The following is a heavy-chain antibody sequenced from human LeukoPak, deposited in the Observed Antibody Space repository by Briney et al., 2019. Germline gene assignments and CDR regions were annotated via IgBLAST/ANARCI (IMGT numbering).Heavy chain of an antibody. V-gene: IGHV4-59*08. J-gene: IGHJ2*01. CDR3: ARHAIYLPRGYFDL. CDR2: IYYSGST. Sequence: SETLSLTCTVSGGSISSYYWSWIRQPPGKGLEWIGYIYYSGSTNYNPSLKSRVTISVDTSKNQFSLKLSSVTAADTAVYYCARHAIYLPRGYFDLWGRGTLVTVSS. D-gene: IGHD3-9*01. CDR1: GGSISSYY.